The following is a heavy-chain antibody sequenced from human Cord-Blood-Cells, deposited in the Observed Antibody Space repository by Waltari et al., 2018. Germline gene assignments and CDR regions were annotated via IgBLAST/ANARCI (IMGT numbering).Heavy chain of an antibody. CDR3: ARGMVGNFDL. V-gene: IGHV4-31*03. CDR1: GGSISSGGYY. CDR2: IYYSGST. J-gene: IGHJ2*01. Sequence: QVQLQESGPGLVKPSQTLSPTCTVSGGSISSGGYYWSWIRQHPGKGLEWMGYIYYSGSTYYDPSLQSRVTISVDTSKNQYSLKLSAVTAADTAVYYCARGMVGNFDLWGRGTLVTVSS. D-gene: IGHD2-15*01.